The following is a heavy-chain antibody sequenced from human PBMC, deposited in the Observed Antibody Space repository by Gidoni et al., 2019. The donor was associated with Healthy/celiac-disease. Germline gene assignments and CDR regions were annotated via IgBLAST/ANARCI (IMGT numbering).Heavy chain of an antibody. J-gene: IGHJ3*02. D-gene: IGHD6-6*01. V-gene: IGHV1-69*04. CDR1: GGTFSSYA. CDR2: IIPILGIA. Sequence: QVQLVQSGAEVKKPGSSVKVSCKASGGTFSSYAISGVRQAPGQGLEWMGRIIPILGIANYAQKFQGRVTITADKSTSTAYMELSSLRSEDTAVYYCAREEEYGKGAFDIWGQGTMVTVSS. CDR3: AREEEYGKGAFDI.